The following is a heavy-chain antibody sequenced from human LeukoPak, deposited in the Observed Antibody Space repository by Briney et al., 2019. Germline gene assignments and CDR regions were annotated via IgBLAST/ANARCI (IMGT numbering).Heavy chain of an antibody. CDR2: ISAYNGNT. V-gene: IGHV1-18*01. D-gene: IGHD3-9*01. J-gene: IGHJ4*02. CDR3: ARSAGLRYFAPQDY. CDR1: GYTFTSYG. Sequence: ASVKVSCKASGYTFTSYGISWVRQAPGQGLEWMGRISAYNGNTNYAQKLQGRVTMTTDTPTSTAYMELRSLRSDDTAVYYCARSAGLRYFAPQDYWGQGTLVTVSS.